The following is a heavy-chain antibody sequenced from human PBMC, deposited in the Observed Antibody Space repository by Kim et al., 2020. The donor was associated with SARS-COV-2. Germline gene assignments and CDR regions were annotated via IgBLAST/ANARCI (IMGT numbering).Heavy chain of an antibody. CDR3: AKDTPFRGAFDI. J-gene: IGHJ3*02. Sequence: GGSLRLSCAASGFTFSSYAMSWVRHALGKGLEWVSAISGSGGSTYYADSVKGRFTISRDNSKNTLYLQMNSLRAEDTAVYYCAKDTPFRGAFDIWGQGTMVTVSS. D-gene: IGHD3-10*01. V-gene: IGHV3-23*01. CDR2: ISGSGGST. CDR1: GFTFSSYA.